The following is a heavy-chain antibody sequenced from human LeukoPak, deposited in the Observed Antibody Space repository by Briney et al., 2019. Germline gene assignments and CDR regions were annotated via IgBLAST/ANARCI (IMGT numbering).Heavy chain of an antibody. J-gene: IGHJ4*02. CDR2: IYYSGST. CDR1: GGSISSSSYY. Sequence: SETLSLTCTVSGGSISSSSYYWGWIRQPPGKGLEWIGSIYYSGSTYYNPSLKSRVTISVDTSKNQFSLKLSSVTAADTAVYYCARVGWRQDFDYWGQGTLVTVSS. D-gene: IGHD2-15*01. CDR3: ARVGWRQDFDY. V-gene: IGHV4-39*07.